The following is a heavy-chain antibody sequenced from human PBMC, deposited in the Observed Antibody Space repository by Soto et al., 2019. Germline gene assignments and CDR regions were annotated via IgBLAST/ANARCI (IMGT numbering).Heavy chain of an antibody. CDR2: ISSSSSTI. CDR3: AREGGSLNWFDP. CDR1: GFTFSSYS. V-gene: IGHV3-48*02. D-gene: IGHD1-26*01. Sequence: EVQLVESGGGLVQPGGSLRLSCAASGFTFSSYSMNWVRQAPGKGLEWVSYISSSSSTIYYADSVKGRFTIARDNANSSPHLQMNSLRDADTAVSYCAREGGSLNWFDPWGQGTLVTVSS. J-gene: IGHJ5*02.